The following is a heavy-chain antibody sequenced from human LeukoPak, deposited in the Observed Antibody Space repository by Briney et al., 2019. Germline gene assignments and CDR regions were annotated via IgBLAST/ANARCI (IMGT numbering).Heavy chain of an antibody. CDR3: ARGLTYYYDSIDY. CDR1: GYTFTSYD. CDR2: MNPNSGNT. Sequence: ASVKVSCKASGYTFTSYDINWVRQATGQGLEWMGWMNPNSGNTGYAQKFQGRVTMTRNTSISTAYVELSSLRSEDTAVYYCARGLTYYYDSIDYWGQGTLVTVSS. J-gene: IGHJ4*02. V-gene: IGHV1-8*01. D-gene: IGHD3-22*01.